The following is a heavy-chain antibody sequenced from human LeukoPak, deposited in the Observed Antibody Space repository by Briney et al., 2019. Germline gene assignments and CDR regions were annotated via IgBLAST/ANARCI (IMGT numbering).Heavy chain of an antibody. CDR2: INTKGET. V-gene: IGHV4-4*09. D-gene: IGHD2-21*01. Sequence: KPSETLSLTCTVSGVSMSAYQWSWVRQSPEKGLEWIGCINTKGETSYNPSLKSRVTTSVDNSNSPFSLRLTTLTAADTAVYYCATPNDAKIAPFDHWGQGAPVTVSS. CDR1: GVSMSAYQ. CDR3: ATPNDAKIAPFDH. J-gene: IGHJ4*02.